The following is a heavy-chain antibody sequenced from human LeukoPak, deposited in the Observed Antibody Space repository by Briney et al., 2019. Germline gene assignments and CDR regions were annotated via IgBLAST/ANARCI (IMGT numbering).Heavy chain of an antibody. CDR3: AKGTTVTTFEYFQH. J-gene: IGHJ1*01. Sequence: GGSLRLSCAASGFTFSSYAMSWVRQAPGKGLEWVSAISGSGGSTYYADPVKGRFTISRDNSKNTLYLQMNSLRAEDTAVYYCAKGTTVTTFEYFQHWGQGTLVTVSS. CDR2: ISGSGGST. CDR1: GFTFSSYA. D-gene: IGHD4-17*01. V-gene: IGHV3-23*01.